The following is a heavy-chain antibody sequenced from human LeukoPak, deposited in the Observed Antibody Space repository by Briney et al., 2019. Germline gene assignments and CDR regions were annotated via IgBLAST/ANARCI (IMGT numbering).Heavy chain of an antibody. J-gene: IGHJ4*02. Sequence: GGSLRLSCAASGFTFRSYWMSWVRQAPGKGLEWMANIKQDGSEKYYVDSVKGRFTISRDNAKNSLYLQMNSLRAEDTAVYYCARSYYYDSSGYYHWGQGTLVTVSS. CDR3: ARSYYYDSSGYYH. CDR2: IKQDGSEK. V-gene: IGHV3-7*01. D-gene: IGHD3-22*01. CDR1: GFTFRSYW.